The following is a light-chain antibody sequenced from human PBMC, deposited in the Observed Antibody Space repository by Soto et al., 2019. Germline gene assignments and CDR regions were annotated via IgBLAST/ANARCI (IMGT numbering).Light chain of an antibody. CDR3: SSYGSSSTYV. CDR1: SSDVGKYNR. CDR2: EVS. V-gene: IGLV2-18*02. Sequence: QSVLTQPPSVSGSPGQSVTISCTGTSSDVGKYNRVSWYQQSPGTAHKLMNNEVSNRPSGVPERFSGSKSANTASLTISGLQAEDEADYYCSSYGSSSTYVFGTGTKVTVL. J-gene: IGLJ1*01.